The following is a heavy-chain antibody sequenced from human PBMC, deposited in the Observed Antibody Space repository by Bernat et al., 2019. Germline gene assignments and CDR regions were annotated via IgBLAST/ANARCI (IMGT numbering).Heavy chain of an antibody. CDR3: ARHGGSRSVLRFLGWSTFDY. V-gene: IGHV4-39*01. J-gene: IGHJ4*02. D-gene: IGHD3-3*01. CDR1: GCSISSSSYY. CDR2: IYYSGST. Sequence: QLQLQESGPGLVKPSETLSLTCTVSGCSISSSSYYWGWIRQPPGKGLEWIGSIYYSGSTYYNPSLKSQVTISVDTSKNQFALKLSSVTAAETAVYYWARHGGSRSVLRFLGWSTFDYWAREPWSPSPQ.